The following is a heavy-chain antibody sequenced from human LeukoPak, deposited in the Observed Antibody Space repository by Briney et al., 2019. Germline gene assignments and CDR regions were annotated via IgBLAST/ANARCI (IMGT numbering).Heavy chain of an antibody. J-gene: IGHJ6*03. Sequence: GASVKVSCKASGYTFTGYYMHWVRQAPGQGLEWMGWINPNSGGTNYAQKFQGRVTMTRDTSISTAYMELSRLRSDDTAVYYCARGLDILTGYGYYYYMDVWGKGTTVTISS. D-gene: IGHD3-9*01. CDR2: INPNSGGT. CDR3: ARGLDILTGYGYYYYMDV. V-gene: IGHV1-2*02. CDR1: GYTFTGYY.